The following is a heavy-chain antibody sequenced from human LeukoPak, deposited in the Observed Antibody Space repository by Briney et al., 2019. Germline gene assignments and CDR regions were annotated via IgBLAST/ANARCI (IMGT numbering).Heavy chain of an antibody. D-gene: IGHD1-26*01. CDR1: GYTXTGYY. CDR2: IIPNSGAT. Sequence: ASVKVSCKASGYTXTGYYMHWVRQAPGQGLESMGWIIPNSGATNYAQNFQGRVTMTRDTSISTAYMGLNRLTSDDTAVYYCARQLGATSRDYWGQGTLVTVSS. CDR3: ARQLGATSRDY. V-gene: IGHV1-2*02. J-gene: IGHJ4*02.